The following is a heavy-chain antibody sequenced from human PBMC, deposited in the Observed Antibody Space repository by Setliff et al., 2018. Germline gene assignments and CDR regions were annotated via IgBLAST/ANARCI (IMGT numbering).Heavy chain of an antibody. CDR3: GRDVFDFRTGQGGP. V-gene: IGHV3-11*06. CDR2: VTTTGGFT. CDR1: TFTFSKYA. J-gene: IGHJ5*02. Sequence: GGSLRLSCVASTFTFSKYAITWVRQAPGKGLEWLSYVTTTGGFTKEADSVRGRFSVSRDNAKNSLYLQMDGLRAEDTSVYYCGRDVFDFRTGQGGPWGQGTRVTVSS. D-gene: IGHD3-3*01.